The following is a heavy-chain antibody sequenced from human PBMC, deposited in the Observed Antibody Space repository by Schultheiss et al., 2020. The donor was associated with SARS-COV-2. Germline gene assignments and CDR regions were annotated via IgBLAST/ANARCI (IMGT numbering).Heavy chain of an antibody. Sequence: SETLSLTCTVSGGSISSYYWSWIRQPAGKGLEWIGRIYTSGSTNYNPSLKSRVTMSVDTSKNQFSLKLSSVTAADTAVYYCARAGYPYDSSGYYFRGLGGYGMDVWGQGTTVTVSS. D-gene: IGHD3-22*01. V-gene: IGHV4-4*07. CDR3: ARAGYPYDSSGYYFRGLGGYGMDV. CDR2: IYTSGST. J-gene: IGHJ6*02. CDR1: GGSISSYY.